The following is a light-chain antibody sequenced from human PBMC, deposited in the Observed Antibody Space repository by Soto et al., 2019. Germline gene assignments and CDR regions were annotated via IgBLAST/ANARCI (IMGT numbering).Light chain of an antibody. CDR3: QQYVSSQFT. CDR1: QSVSNNF. CDR2: GAS. Sequence: EIVLTQSPGTVSVSPGERVTLSCRASQSVSNNFLAWHQQRPCQAPRLLIYGASSRAGGIPDKFRGSGSGTDFTLTTYSLEPEDLAVYYCQQYVSSQFTFGPGTKVDVK. J-gene: IGKJ3*01. V-gene: IGKV3-20*01.